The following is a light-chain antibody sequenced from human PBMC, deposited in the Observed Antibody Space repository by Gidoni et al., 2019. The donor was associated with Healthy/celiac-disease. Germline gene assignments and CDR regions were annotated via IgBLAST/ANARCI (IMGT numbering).Light chain of an antibody. CDR3: YSTDSSGNHRV. J-gene: IGLJ2*01. CDR1: ALTKKY. V-gene: IGLV3-10*01. Sequence: SYELTQPPSVSVSPGQTARIPCFGDALTKKYAYWYQQKSGQAPVLVIYEDSKRPSGIPERVSGSSSETMSTLTISGAQVEDEADYYCYSTDSSGNHRVFGGGTKLTVL. CDR2: EDS.